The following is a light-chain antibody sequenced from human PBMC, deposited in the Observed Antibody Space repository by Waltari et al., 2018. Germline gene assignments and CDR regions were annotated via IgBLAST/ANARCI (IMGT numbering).Light chain of an antibody. J-gene: IGKJ3*01. CDR1: QSISAY. Sequence: DIQMTQSPSSLSASVGDRVTITCRESQSISAYLNWYQQKPGKAPNLLIYATSSLQSGVPSRFSGSGSGTDFTLTISSLQPEDFATYFCQQTYFTVETFGPGTKVDIK. CDR3: QQTYFTVET. CDR2: ATS. V-gene: IGKV1-39*01.